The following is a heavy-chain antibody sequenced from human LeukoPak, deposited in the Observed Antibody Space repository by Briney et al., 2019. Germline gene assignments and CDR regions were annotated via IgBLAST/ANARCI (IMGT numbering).Heavy chain of an antibody. CDR1: GGSFSGYY. J-gene: IGHJ4*02. D-gene: IGHD6-19*01. V-gene: IGHV4-34*01. CDR3: ARGRQWTVPYFDY. Sequence: SETLSLTCAVYGGSFSGYYWSWIRQPPGKGLEWIGEINHSGSTNYNPSLKSRVTISVDTSKNQFSLKLSSVTAADTAVYYCARGRQWTVPYFDYWGQGTLVTVSS. CDR2: INHSGST.